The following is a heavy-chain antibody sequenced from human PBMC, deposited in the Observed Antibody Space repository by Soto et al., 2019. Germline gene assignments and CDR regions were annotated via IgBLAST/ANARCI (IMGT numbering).Heavy chain of an antibody. Sequence: QVQLQESRPGLMKPSETLSLTCTVSGAAISSYYWSWIRQPPGKGLEWIGYIYYSESTNYNPSLKSRVSRSEETAEIQFPLKRSCVAAADTAVYYCAVRMGYGDAFYLWGQGTMVTVSS. CDR3: AVRMGYGDAFYL. J-gene: IGHJ3*01. CDR2: IYYSEST. V-gene: IGHV4-59*01. CDR1: GAAISSYY. D-gene: IGHD3-16*01.